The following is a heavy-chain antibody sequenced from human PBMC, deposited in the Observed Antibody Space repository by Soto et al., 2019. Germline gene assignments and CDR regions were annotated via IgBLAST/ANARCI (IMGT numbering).Heavy chain of an antibody. CDR1: GGSVSSCSYY. D-gene: IGHD2-21*01. CDR2: IYYSGSN. Sequence: QVQLQESGPGLVKPSETLSLTCTVSGGSVSSCSYYWSWIRHPPGKGLEWIGYIYYSGSNNYNPSLKSRVTISVDTSKNQFARKLSSVTAADTAVYYCARGIGDWRCNWFDPCGQGTLVTVSS. CDR3: ARGIGDWRCNWFDP. J-gene: IGHJ5*02. V-gene: IGHV4-61*01.